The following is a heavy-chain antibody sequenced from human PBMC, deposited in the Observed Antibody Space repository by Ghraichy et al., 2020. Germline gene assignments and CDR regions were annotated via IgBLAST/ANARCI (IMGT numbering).Heavy chain of an antibody. CDR3: ARVPYYDSSGVG. V-gene: IGHV4-31*03. J-gene: IGHJ4*02. CDR2: IYYSGST. Sequence: SETLSLTCTVSGGSISSGGYYWSWIRQHPGKGLEWIGYIYYSGSTYYNPSLKSRVTISVDTSKNQFSLKLSSVTAADTAVYYCARVPYYDSSGVGWGQGTLVTVSS. D-gene: IGHD3-22*01. CDR1: GGSISSGGYY.